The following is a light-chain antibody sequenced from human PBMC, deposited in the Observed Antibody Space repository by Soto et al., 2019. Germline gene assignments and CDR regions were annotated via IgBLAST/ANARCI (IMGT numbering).Light chain of an antibody. CDR3: QQYDNLPPWT. CDR1: QSVGTY. J-gene: IGKJ1*01. V-gene: IGKV3-15*01. CDR2: GAS. Sequence: EIVMTQSPATLSVSPGERATLSCKASQSVGTYLAWYQQKPGQATRLLIYGASTRATGVPARFSGGGSGTEFTLSISSLQSEDFAIYHCQQYDNLPPWTFGQGTKVDIK.